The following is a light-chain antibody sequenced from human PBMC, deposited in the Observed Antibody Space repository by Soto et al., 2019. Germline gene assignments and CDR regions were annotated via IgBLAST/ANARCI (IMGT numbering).Light chain of an antibody. CDR1: QAVNSW. Sequence: IQMTQSPSTVSASVGDRVTITCRARQAVNSWVAWYQHKSGKAPKFLIYRAATLENGVPSRFSGSGSETEFTLTISGLQPDDSGTYYCQQYYAYSYTFGQGTKVEIK. V-gene: IGKV1-5*03. J-gene: IGKJ2*01. CDR3: QQYYAYSYT. CDR2: RAA.